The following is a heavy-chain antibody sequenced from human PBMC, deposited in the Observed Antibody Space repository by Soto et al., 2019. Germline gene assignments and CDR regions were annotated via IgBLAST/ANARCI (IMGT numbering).Heavy chain of an antibody. D-gene: IGHD5-18*01. CDR1: GFTLSGYA. CDR3: ARDRGYLYVFDY. V-gene: IGHV3-30-3*01. J-gene: IGHJ4*02. CDR2: ISYDGSNK. Sequence: QVQLVESGGGVVQPGRSLRLSCAASGFTLSGYAMHWVRQAPGKGLEWVAVISYDGSNKYYADSAKGRFTISRDNSKNTLYLQMNTLRAEDTAVYYCARDRGYLYVFDYWGQGTLVTVSS.